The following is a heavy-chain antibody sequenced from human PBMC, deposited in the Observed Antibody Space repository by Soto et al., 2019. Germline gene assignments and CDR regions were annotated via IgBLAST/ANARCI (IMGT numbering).Heavy chain of an antibody. CDR2: ISYDGSNK. J-gene: IGHJ6*02. V-gene: IGHV3-30*18. D-gene: IGHD6-13*01. Sequence: LRLSCAASGFTFSSYGMHWVRQAPGKGLEWVAVISYDGSNKYYADSVKGRFTISRDNSKNTLYLQMNSLRAEDTAVYYCAKGMAGIAETYYYYYGMDVWGQGTTVTVSS. CDR3: AKGMAGIAETYYYYYGMDV. CDR1: GFTFSSYG.